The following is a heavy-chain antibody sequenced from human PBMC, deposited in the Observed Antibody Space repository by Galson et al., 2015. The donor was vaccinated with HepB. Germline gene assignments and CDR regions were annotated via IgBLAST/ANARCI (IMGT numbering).Heavy chain of an antibody. V-gene: IGHV3-21*01. J-gene: IGHJ4*02. Sequence: SCAAPGFTFNTYRMNWVRQAPGTGLEWVSTISSSGAYIYYTDSVEGRFTISRDNAKNSVYLQMNSLRVDDTAVYYCARDLEGRMVQGVFDLWGQGTLVTVTS. CDR2: ISSSGAYI. CDR3: ARDLEGRMVQGVFDL. CDR1: GFTFNTYR. D-gene: IGHD3-10*01.